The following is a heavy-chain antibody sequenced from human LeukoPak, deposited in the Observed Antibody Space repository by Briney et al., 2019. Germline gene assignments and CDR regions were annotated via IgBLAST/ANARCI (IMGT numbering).Heavy chain of an antibody. D-gene: IGHD3-9*01. CDR1: GFSFSTSGVG. Sequence: SGPTLVKPTQTLTLTCTFSGFSFSTSGVGVGWIRQPPGKALEWLALIYWDDDKRYSPSLKSRLTITKDTSKNQVVLTMTNMDPVDTATYYCAHTGIYDILTGYHFDYWGQGTLVTVSS. V-gene: IGHV2-5*02. J-gene: IGHJ4*02. CDR2: IYWDDDK. CDR3: AHTGIYDILTGYHFDY.